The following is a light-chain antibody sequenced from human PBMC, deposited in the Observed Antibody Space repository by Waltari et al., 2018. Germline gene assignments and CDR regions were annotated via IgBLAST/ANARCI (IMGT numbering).Light chain of an antibody. Sequence: QSALTQPASVSGSPGQSITISCTGTSSDIGAYNYVTWYLQHPVKPPQLLIYDVSNRPSCVSDLFSCSKSRNTASLTVSGLQAEDEADYYCSSYPSSSVFCGTGTKVTVL. V-gene: IGLV2-14*03. CDR2: DVS. CDR1: SSDIGAYNY. CDR3: SSYPSSSVF. J-gene: IGLJ1*01.